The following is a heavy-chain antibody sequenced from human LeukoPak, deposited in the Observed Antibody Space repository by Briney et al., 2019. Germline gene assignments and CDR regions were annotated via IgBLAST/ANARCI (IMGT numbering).Heavy chain of an antibody. V-gene: IGHV1-69*13. CDR2: IIPILGTA. J-gene: IGHJ5*02. CDR1: GGSFSSYA. Sequence: SVKVSCKPSGGSFSSYAISGVRQGPEQGLEWMGGIIPILGTANYAQQFQGRVTITADESTSTAHMELAIWRSEDPAVYYVSRSSAGYSGYDLRWFDPWGQRKLVTVSS. CDR3: SRSSAGYSGYDLRWFDP. D-gene: IGHD5-12*01.